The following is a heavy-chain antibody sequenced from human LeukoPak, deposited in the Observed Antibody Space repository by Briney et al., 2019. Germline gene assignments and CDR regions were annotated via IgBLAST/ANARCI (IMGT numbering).Heavy chain of an antibody. Sequence: GGSLRLSCTASGFIFSNYGIHWVRQAPGKGLEWVAFIRYDGSNKYYADSVKGRFTISRDNSKNTLYLQMNSLRAEDTAVYYCAKGPGYSYGYATFYYYMDVWGKGTTVTVSS. CDR3: AKGPGYSYGYATFYYYMDV. V-gene: IGHV3-30*02. CDR2: IRYDGSNK. J-gene: IGHJ6*03. CDR1: GFIFSNYG. D-gene: IGHD5-18*01.